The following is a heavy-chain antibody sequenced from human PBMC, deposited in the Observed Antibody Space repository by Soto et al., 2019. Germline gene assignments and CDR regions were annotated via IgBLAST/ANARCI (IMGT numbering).Heavy chain of an antibody. V-gene: IGHV1-18*01. J-gene: IGHJ4*02. CDR3: ARGSSPVDFDS. CDR2: INPYNGKT. Sequence: QVQLTQSGAEVKKPGASVRVSCKTSGYTFTNYGINWVRQAPGQGLEWMGWINPYNGKTSSAQRLQGRVSMTTDTSTSAAYMDLRSLRSDDTAVYYGARGSSPVDFDSWGQGTLVTVSS. CDR1: GYTFTNYG. D-gene: IGHD6-13*01.